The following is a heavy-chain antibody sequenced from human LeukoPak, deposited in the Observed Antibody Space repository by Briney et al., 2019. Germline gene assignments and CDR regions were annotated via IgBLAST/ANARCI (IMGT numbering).Heavy chain of an antibody. Sequence: GGSLRLSCAASGFTFSTYRMSWVRQAPGKGLEWVANIKQDGSEKHYVDSVKGRFTISRDNAKNSLYLQMSSLRAEDTAVYYCARGITSGPRRYDVRNFDYWGQGTPVTVSS. CDR3: ARGITSGPRRYDVRNFDY. CDR2: IKQDGSEK. D-gene: IGHD5-12*01. CDR1: GFTFSTYR. J-gene: IGHJ4*02. V-gene: IGHV3-7*01.